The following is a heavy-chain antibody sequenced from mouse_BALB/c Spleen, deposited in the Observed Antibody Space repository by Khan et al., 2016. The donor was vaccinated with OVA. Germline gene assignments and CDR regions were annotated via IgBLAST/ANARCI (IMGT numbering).Heavy chain of an antibody. CDR1: GFNIKDYY. CDR2: IDPENGNT. V-gene: IGHV14-1*02. Sequence: VQLQQSGAELVRPGALVKLSCKASGFNIKDYYMYWVKQRPEEGLEWIGWIDPENGNTIYDPKFQGKASITADTPSNTADLQLSSLTSEDTAVYYCVRRGYGNYWFAYWGQGTLVTVSA. J-gene: IGHJ3*01. D-gene: IGHD2-1*01. CDR3: VRRGYGNYWFAY.